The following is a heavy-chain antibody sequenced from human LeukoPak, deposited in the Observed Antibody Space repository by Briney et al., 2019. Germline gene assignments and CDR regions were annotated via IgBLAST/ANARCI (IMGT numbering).Heavy chain of an antibody. CDR1: GGSISSSSYY. V-gene: IGHV4-39*01. J-gene: IGHJ4*02. CDR2: IYYSGST. Sequence: PSETLSLTCTVSGGSISSSSYYWGWIRQPPGKGLEWIGSIYYSGSTYYNPSLKSRVTISVDTSKNQFSLKLSSVTAADTAVYYCARLSGRWFFDYWGQGTLVTVSS. D-gene: IGHD4-23*01. CDR3: ARLSGRWFFDY.